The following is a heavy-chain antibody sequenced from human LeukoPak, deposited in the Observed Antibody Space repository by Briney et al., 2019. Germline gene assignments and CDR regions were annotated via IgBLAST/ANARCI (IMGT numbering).Heavy chain of an antibody. J-gene: IGHJ4*02. D-gene: IGHD3-22*01. Sequence: GGSLRLSCAASGFTFDSYSMNWVRQAPGKGLEWVASINEDGSEKHYVDSVKGRFTISRDNTKNSLYLQMNSLRVEDTAVYYCARLPRSGFFVDWGQGALVTVSS. V-gene: IGHV3-7*01. CDR2: INEDGSEK. CDR3: ARLPRSGFFVD. CDR1: GFTFDSYS.